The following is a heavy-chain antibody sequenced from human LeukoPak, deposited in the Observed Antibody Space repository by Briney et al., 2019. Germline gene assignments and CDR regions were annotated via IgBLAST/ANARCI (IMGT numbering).Heavy chain of an antibody. CDR3: ARGEEKATITALDS. V-gene: IGHV3-21*01. Sequence: AGGSLRLSCAASGFTFSNYDMHWVRQAPGKGLEWVSAISSSSSYIYYADSIKGRFTISRDNAENSLYLQMNSLRAVGTAVYFCARGEEKATITALDSWGQGTLVTVSS. CDR1: GFTFSNYD. D-gene: IGHD5-24*01. J-gene: IGHJ4*02. CDR2: ISSSSSYI.